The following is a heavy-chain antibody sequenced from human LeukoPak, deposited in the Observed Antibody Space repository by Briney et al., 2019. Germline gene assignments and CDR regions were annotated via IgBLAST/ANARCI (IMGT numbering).Heavy chain of an antibody. Sequence: SETLSLTCTVSGGSLSSYYWSWIRQPPGKGLEWIGYIYYSGSTNYNPSLKSRVTISVDTSKNQFSLKLSSVTAAGTAVYYCARRLRLKNPGGDAFDIWGQGTVVTVSS. CDR2: IYYSGST. V-gene: IGHV4-59*08. D-gene: IGHD2/OR15-2a*01. J-gene: IGHJ3*02. CDR1: GGSLSSYY. CDR3: ARRLRLKNPGGDAFDI.